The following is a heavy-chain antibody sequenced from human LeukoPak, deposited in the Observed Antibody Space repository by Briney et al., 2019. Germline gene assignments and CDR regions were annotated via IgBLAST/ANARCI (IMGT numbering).Heavy chain of an antibody. CDR2: ISASGDGS. Sequence: GGSLRLSCAASGFTFSSYAINWVRQAPGKGLEWVSSISASGDGSYYALSVKGRFTISRDNSKNKLFLQMNSLRAEDTAVYYCAKATDDYSRRGIDYWGQGTLVTVSS. D-gene: IGHD4-11*01. CDR3: AKATDDYSRRGIDY. V-gene: IGHV3-23*01. CDR1: GFTFSSYA. J-gene: IGHJ4*02.